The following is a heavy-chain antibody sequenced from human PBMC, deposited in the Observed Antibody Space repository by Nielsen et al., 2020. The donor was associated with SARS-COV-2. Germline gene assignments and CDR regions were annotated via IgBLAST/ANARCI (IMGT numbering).Heavy chain of an antibody. Sequence: GESLKISCAASGFTFSSYAMSWVRQATGKGLEWVSAIGTAGDTYYPGSVKGRFTISRENAKNSLYLQMNSLRAGDTAVYYCARANFQWLPTGYYYGMDVWGQGTTVTVSS. CDR3: ARANFQWLPTGYYYGMDV. V-gene: IGHV3-13*04. D-gene: IGHD6-19*01. CDR1: GFTFSSYA. J-gene: IGHJ6*02. CDR2: IGTAGDT.